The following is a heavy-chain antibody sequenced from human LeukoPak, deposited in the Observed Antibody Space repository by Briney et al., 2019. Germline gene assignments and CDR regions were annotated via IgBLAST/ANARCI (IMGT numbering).Heavy chain of an antibody. J-gene: IGHJ4*02. CDR1: GFTFRSYW. D-gene: IGHD3-22*01. CDR2: IKEDGSEI. V-gene: IGHV3-7*01. Sequence: GGSLRLSCAASGFTFRSYWMSWVRQAPGKGLEWVANIKEDGSEIHYTDSVKGRFTISRDNAKNSVYLQMNSLRAEDTAVYYCARKTDSGGQGDYWGPGTLVTVSS. CDR3: ARKTDSGGQGDY.